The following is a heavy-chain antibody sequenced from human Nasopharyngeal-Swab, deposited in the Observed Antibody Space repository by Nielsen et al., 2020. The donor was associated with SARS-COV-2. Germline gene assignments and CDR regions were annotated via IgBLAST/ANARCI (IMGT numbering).Heavy chain of an antibody. CDR1: GFTFSSYA. CDR3: VIVVVTAAGYFQH. CDR2: ISGSGGST. V-gene: IGHV3-23*01. Sequence: GGSLRLSCTASGFTFSSYAMSWVRQAPGKGLEWVSAISGSGGSTYYADSVKGRFTISRDNSKNTLYLQMNSLRAEDTAVYYCVIVVVTAAGYFQHWGQGTLVTVSS. J-gene: IGHJ1*01. D-gene: IGHD2-21*02.